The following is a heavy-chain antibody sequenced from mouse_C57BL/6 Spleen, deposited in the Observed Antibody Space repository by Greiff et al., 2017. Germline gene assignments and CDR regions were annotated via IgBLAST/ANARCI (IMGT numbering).Heavy chain of an antibody. D-gene: IGHD1-1*01. V-gene: IGHV1-64*01. Sequence: VQLQQPGAELVKPGASVKLSCKASGYTFTSYWMHWVKQRPGQGLEWIGMIHPNSGSTNYNEKFKSKATLTVDKSSSTAYMQLSSLTSEDSAVYYGARGYYYGSSHWYFDVWGTGTTVTVSS. CDR1: GYTFTSYW. J-gene: IGHJ1*03. CDR2: IHPNSGST. CDR3: ARGYYYGSSHWYFDV.